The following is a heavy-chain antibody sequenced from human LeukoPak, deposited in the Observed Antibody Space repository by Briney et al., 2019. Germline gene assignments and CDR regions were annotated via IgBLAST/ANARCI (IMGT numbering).Heavy chain of an antibody. CDR1: GFTVSSNY. V-gene: IGHV3-53*01. CDR3: ARAGAYGGEVYFDY. CDR2: IYSGGRT. Sequence: GGSLRLSCAASGFTVSSNYMSWVRQAPGKGLEWVSLIYSGGRTYYADSVKGRFTISRDNSKNTLYLQMNSLRAEDTAVYYCARAGAYGGEVYFDYWGQGTLVTVSS. J-gene: IGHJ4*02. D-gene: IGHD4-23*01.